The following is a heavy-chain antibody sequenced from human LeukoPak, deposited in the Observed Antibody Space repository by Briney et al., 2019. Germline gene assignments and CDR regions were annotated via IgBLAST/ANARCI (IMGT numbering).Heavy chain of an antibody. V-gene: IGHV4-39*07. D-gene: IGHD6-19*01. CDR1: GGSISSSSYY. CDR2: IYYSGST. J-gene: IGHJ4*02. CDR3: ARSIAMAGTVDY. Sequence: SETLSLTCTVSGGSISSSSYYWGWLRQPPGKGLEWIGSIYYSGSTYYNPSLKSRVTISVDTSKNQFSLKLSSVTAADTAVYYCARSIAMAGTVDYWGQGTLVTVSS.